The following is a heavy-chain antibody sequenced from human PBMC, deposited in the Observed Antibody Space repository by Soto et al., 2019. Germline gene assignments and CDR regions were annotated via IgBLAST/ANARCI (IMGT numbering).Heavy chain of an antibody. CDR1: GGTFSSYA. Sequence: QVQLVQSGAEVKKPGSSVKVSCKASGGTFSSYAISWVRQAPGQGLEWMGGIIPIFGTANYAQKFQGRVTITADESTSTAYTELSSLRSYYTAVYYCARDGTTVTPFDYWCQGTLVTVSS. D-gene: IGHD4-17*01. CDR2: IIPIFGTA. J-gene: IGHJ4*02. CDR3: ARDGTTVTPFDY. V-gene: IGHV1-69*01.